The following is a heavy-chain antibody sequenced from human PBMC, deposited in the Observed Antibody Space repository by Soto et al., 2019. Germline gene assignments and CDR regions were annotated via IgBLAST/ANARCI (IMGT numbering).Heavy chain of an antibody. D-gene: IGHD2-2*01. CDR2: IIPIFGTA. Sequence: QVQLVQSGAEVKKPGSSVKVSCKASGGTFSSYAISWVRQAPGQGLEWMGGIIPIFGTADYAQKFQGRVTITAAESTSPAYMELSSLRSEDTAVYHCARHVPAAGYYYGMDVWGQGTTVTVSS. CDR1: GGTFSSYA. V-gene: IGHV1-69*12. J-gene: IGHJ6*02. CDR3: ARHVPAAGYYYGMDV.